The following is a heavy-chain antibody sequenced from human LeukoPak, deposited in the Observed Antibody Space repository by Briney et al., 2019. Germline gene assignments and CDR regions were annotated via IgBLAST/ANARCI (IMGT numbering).Heavy chain of an antibody. Sequence: PSETLSLTCTVSGGSISSSSYYWGWIRQPPGKGLEWIGSIYYSGSTYYNPSLKSRVTISVDTSKNQFSLNLRPVTAADTAVYYCVRLHYDSSGYYQNCYFDYWGQGTLVTVSS. CDR3: VRLHYDSSGYYQNCYFDY. D-gene: IGHD3-22*01. CDR2: IYYSGST. CDR1: GGSISSSSYY. V-gene: IGHV4-39*01. J-gene: IGHJ4*02.